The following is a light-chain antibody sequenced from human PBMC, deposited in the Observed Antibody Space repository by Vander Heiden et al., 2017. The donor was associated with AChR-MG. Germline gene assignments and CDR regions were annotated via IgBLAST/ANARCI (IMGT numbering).Light chain of an antibody. V-gene: IGKV1-39*01. Sequence: DIQMTQSPSSLSASVGHRATIPCRASQSIRRYLNWYQQKPGKAPNLLIYAASSLQSGVPSRLSGSGSGTDFTLTISSLQPEDFATYYCQQSYSIPWTFGQGTKVEIK. CDR3: QQSYSIPWT. CDR1: QSIRRY. J-gene: IGKJ1*01. CDR2: AAS.